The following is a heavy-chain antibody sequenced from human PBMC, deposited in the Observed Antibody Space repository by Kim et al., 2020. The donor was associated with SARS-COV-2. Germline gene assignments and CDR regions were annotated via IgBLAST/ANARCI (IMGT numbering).Heavy chain of an antibody. Sequence: ASVKVSCKASGYTFTNYHIHWVRQAPGQGLEWMGWINPSSGDTKYAHSFQGRVTMTMDTSISTGYMDLGSLTADDTAVYYCATFPYITMGSRHWGQGTLVTVS. V-gene: IGHV1-2*02. J-gene: IGHJ1*01. D-gene: IGHD3-10*01. CDR2: INPSSGDT. CDR3: ATFPYITMGSRH. CDR1: GYTFTNYH.